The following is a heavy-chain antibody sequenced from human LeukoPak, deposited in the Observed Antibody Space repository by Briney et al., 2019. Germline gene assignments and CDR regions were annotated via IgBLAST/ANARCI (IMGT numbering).Heavy chain of an antibody. CDR1: GGSISSTNW. CDR3: ARGTRLGVVITDAFDI. D-gene: IGHD3-3*01. Sequence: SETLSLTCGVSGGSISSTNWWTWVRQPPGGGLEWIGELHLNGRTHYSPSLESRVTMSVDMSENHISLKLTSVTAADTAVYYCARGTRLGVVITDAFDIWGQGTMVTVSS. J-gene: IGHJ3*02. CDR2: LHLNGRT. V-gene: IGHV4-4*02.